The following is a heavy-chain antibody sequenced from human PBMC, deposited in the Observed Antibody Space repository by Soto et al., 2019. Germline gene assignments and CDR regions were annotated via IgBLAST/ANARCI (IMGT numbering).Heavy chain of an antibody. J-gene: IGHJ3*02. CDR2: IYPGDSDT. V-gene: IGHV5-51*01. CDR1: GYNFTNYW. CDR3: ARQTAVAGTIGDDASDI. Sequence: EVQLVQSGAEVKKPGESLRISCKGSGYNFTNYWINWVRQMPGKGLEWMGTIYPGDSDTRYSPSFQGQVTISADKSFTTAYLQWGSRKASDTAMYYCARQTAVAGTIGDDASDIWGQGTMVTASS. D-gene: IGHD6-19*01.